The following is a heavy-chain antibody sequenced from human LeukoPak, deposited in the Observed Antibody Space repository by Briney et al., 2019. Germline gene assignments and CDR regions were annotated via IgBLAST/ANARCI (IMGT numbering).Heavy chain of an antibody. V-gene: IGHV3-48*04. CDR2: ISPGGDTI. CDR3: ARVRGPTVTTMYFDY. D-gene: IGHD4-17*01. J-gene: IGHJ4*02. Sequence: GSLRLSCAGSGFIFRSHGMIWFRQAPGRGLEWVSSISPGGDTIYYADSMMGRFTVSRDDAKNSLSLHMNSLRAEDTAVYYCARVRGPTVTTMYFDYWGQGTLVTVSS. CDR1: GFIFRSHG.